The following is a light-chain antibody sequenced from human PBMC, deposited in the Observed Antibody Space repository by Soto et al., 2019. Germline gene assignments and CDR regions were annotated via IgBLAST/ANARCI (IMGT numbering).Light chain of an antibody. CDR1: SSDVGDYDR. J-gene: IGLJ1*01. V-gene: IGLV2-14*03. CDR2: DVS. CDR3: SSYTTSTTYV. Sequence: QSVLTQPASVSGSPGQSITISCTGTSSDVGDYDRVSWYQHHPGKAPKVMICDVSVRPSGVSNRFSGSKSGNTASLTISWLQAEDEADYYCSSYTTSTTYVFGTGTKLTVL.